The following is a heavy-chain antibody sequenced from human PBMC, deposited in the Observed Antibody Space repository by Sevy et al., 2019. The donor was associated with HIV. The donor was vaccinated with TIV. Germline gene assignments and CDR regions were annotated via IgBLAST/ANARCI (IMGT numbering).Heavy chain of an antibody. Sequence: GESLKISCEGSGYSFTTYWIGWVRQMPGKGLEWMGVIYPDDSDTRYNPSFPGQITISADKSINTAYLEWSSLKGSDTAIYYCARLEQRHCNGAHCYPFDYWGQGTLVTVSS. V-gene: IGHV5-51*01. J-gene: IGHJ4*02. CDR2: IYPDDSDT. D-gene: IGHD2-21*01. CDR1: GYSFTTYW. CDR3: ARLEQRHCNGAHCYPFDY.